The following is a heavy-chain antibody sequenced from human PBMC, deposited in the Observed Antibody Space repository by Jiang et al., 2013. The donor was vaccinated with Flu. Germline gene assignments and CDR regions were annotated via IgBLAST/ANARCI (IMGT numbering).Heavy chain of an antibody. CDR1: GFTFSSYG. J-gene: IGHJ4*02. Sequence: QLLESGGGVVQPGRSLRLSCAASGFTFSSYGMHWVRQAPGKGLEWVSYISSSGSTIYYADSVKGRFTISRDNSKNTLYLQMNSLRAEDTAVYYCAKDLRRYSYGYWVYWGQGTLVTVSS. CDR3: AKDLRRYSYGYWVY. V-gene: IGHV3-48*01. CDR2: ISSSGSTI. D-gene: IGHD5-18*01.